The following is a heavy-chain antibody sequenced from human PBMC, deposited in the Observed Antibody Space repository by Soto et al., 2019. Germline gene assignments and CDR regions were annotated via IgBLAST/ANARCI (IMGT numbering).Heavy chain of an antibody. CDR1: GYTFTSYG. Sequence: ASVKVSCKDSGYTFTSYGRRRVRQAPGQGLEWMGWINPNSVGTNYAQKFQGRVTMTRDTSISTAYMELSRLGSDDTAVYYCAREPMVRAAHGFDIWGQGTMVTVSS. D-gene: IGHD3-10*01. CDR2: INPNSVGT. V-gene: IGHV1-2*02. J-gene: IGHJ3*02. CDR3: AREPMVRAAHGFDI.